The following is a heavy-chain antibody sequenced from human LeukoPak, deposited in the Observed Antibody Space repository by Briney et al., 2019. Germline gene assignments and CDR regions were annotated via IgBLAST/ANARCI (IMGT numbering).Heavy chain of an antibody. Sequence: GASLKISCKGSGYSFATYWIAWVRQMPGKGLEWMGIIYPRDSSTLYSPSFQGQVTMSVDKSINTAYLQWSSLKASDTAIYYCARPLSGGYTRGFDYWGQGTLVTVSS. D-gene: IGHD2-15*01. CDR2: IYPRDSST. CDR1: GYSFATYW. CDR3: ARPLSGGYTRGFDY. V-gene: IGHV5-51*01. J-gene: IGHJ4*02.